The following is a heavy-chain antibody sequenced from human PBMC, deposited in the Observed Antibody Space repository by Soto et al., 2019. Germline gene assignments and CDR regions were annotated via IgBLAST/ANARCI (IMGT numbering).Heavy chain of an antibody. Sequence: ASVKVSCKASGYTFTSYGISWVRQAPGQGLEWMGWISAYNGNTNYAQKLQGRVTMTTDTSTSTAYMELRSLRSDDTAVYYCASYDPAYDAFDIRGQGTMVTGSS. V-gene: IGHV1-18*01. CDR2: ISAYNGNT. CDR3: ASYDPAYDAFDI. CDR1: GYTFTSYG. J-gene: IGHJ3*02. D-gene: IGHD3-22*01.